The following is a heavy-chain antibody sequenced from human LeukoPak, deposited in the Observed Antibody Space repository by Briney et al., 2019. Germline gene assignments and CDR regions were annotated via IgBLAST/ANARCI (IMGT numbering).Heavy chain of an antibody. Sequence: PSETLSLTCAVYGGSFSGYYWSWIRQPPGKGLEWIGEINHSGSTNYNPSLKSRVTISVDTSKNQFSLKLSSVTAADTAVYYCARSSNYYDSSGYYYAWFDPWGQGTLVTVSP. CDR1: GGSFSGYY. J-gene: IGHJ5*02. CDR2: INHSGST. V-gene: IGHV4-34*01. CDR3: ARSSNYYDSSGYYYAWFDP. D-gene: IGHD3-22*01.